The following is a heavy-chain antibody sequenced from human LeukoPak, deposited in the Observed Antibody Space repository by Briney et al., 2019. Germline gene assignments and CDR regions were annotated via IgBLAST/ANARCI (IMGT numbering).Heavy chain of an antibody. CDR2: ISWNSGSI. D-gene: IGHD2-2*01. Sequence: TGGSLRLSCAASGLTFDDYAMHWVRQAPGKGLEWVSGISWNSGSIGYADSVKGRFTISRDNAKNSLYLQMNSLRAEDMALYYCAKGRDIVVVPAALDYWGQGTLVTVSS. CDR1: GLTFDDYA. CDR3: AKGRDIVVVPAALDY. V-gene: IGHV3-9*03. J-gene: IGHJ4*02.